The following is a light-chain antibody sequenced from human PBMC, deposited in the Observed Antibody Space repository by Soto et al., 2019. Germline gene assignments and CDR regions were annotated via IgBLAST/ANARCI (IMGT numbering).Light chain of an antibody. Sequence: DIQMTPSPSTLSASVGDRVTITCRASQGINSYLAWYQQKPGKAPKLLIYAASSLQSGVPSRFSGSGSGTDFTLTISWLQSEDFATYYCQHYYSYPRTFGQGTKVDIK. J-gene: IGKJ1*01. CDR2: AAS. V-gene: IGKV1-9*01. CDR1: QGINSY. CDR3: QHYYSYPRT.